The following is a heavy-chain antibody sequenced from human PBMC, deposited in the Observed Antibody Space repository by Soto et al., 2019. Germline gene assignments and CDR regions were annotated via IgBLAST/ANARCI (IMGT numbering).Heavy chain of an antibody. CDR1: GYTFTSYD. J-gene: IGHJ3*02. Sequence: ASVKVSCKASGYTFTSYDINWVRQATGQGLEWMGWMNPNSGNTGYAQKFQGRVTMTRNTSISTAYMELSSLRSEDTAVYYCARGTKYDDFWSGYFDDFDIWGQGTMVTVSS. V-gene: IGHV1-8*01. CDR2: MNPNSGNT. CDR3: ARGTKYDDFWSGYFDDFDI. D-gene: IGHD3-3*01.